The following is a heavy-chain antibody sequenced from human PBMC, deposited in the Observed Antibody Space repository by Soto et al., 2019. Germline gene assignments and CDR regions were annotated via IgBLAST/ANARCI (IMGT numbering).Heavy chain of an antibody. V-gene: IGHV3-74*01. CDR2: IDYDGTTT. D-gene: IGHD2-2*01. CDR3: TRGPRASSGGTGSY. J-gene: IGHJ4*02. Sequence: QLVEAGGGLVQPGGSLRLSCTVSGFSFDSYWMHWVRQAPGKGPVWVSRIDYDGTTTNYADFVKGRFTTSRDNAKNTLYLQMNSLRSEDTAVYYCTRGPRASSGGTGSYWGQGTLVTVSS. CDR1: GFSFDSYW.